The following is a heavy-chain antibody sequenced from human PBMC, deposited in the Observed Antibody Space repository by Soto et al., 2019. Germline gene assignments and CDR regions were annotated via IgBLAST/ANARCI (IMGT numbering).Heavy chain of an antibody. Sequence: QVQLVQSGAEVKKPGSSVKVSCEASGGAFGSYAINWVRQAPGQGLEWMGGIIPMFDTTNYAQRFQGRVTVTADESTSTVYLELTRLRSEDTAMYYCTRHRGYSSGYWGQDFWGQGTLVTVSS. D-gene: IGHD5-12*01. CDR3: TRHRGYSSGYWGQDF. CDR2: IIPMFDTT. J-gene: IGHJ4*02. V-gene: IGHV1-69*01. CDR1: GGAFGSYA.